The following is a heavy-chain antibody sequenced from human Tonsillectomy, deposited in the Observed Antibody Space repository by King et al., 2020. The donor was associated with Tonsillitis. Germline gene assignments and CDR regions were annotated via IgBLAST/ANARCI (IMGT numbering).Heavy chain of an antibody. CDR1: GGSFSSYA. V-gene: IGHV1-69*01. D-gene: IGHD3-22*01. Sequence: QLVQSGAEVKKPGSLVKVSCKASGGSFSSYAISWVRQAPGQGLEWMGGIIPPFVTPNYAQKFQGRVTITADESTSTAYMELGSLRSEDTAVYYCAKAHSSGYWAYNYYMDVWGKGTTVTVSS. CDR3: AKAHSSGYWAYNYYMDV. CDR2: IIPPFVTP. J-gene: IGHJ6*03.